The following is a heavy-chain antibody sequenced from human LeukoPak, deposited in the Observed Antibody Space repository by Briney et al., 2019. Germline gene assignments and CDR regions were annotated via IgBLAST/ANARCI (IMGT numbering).Heavy chain of an antibody. CDR2: IYHSGST. V-gene: IGHV4-38-2*01. J-gene: IGHJ3*02. CDR3: ARGLGDYVYAFDI. D-gene: IGHD4-17*01. CDR1: GYSISSGYY. Sequence: SETLSLTCAVSGYSISSGYYWGWIRQPPGKGLEWIGSIYHSGSTYYSPSLKSRVTISVDTSKNQFSLKLSSVTAADTAVYYCARGLGDYVYAFDIWGQGTMVTVSS.